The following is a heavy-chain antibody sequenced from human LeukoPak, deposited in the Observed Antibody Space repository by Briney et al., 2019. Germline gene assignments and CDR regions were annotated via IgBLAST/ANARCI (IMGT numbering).Heavy chain of an antibody. CDR1: GYTFTTYG. D-gene: IGHD6-13*01. J-gene: IGHJ4*02. CDR3: VRDETAAAAPVY. V-gene: IGHV1-18*01. CDR2: ISTVSGET. Sequence: ASVKVSCTASGYTFTTYGIGWVRQRPGQGLEWLGLISTVSGETNSAQTSQGRVTMTTNTSTSTAYLELRSLKSDDTAVYYCVRDETAAAAPVYWGQGTLITVSS.